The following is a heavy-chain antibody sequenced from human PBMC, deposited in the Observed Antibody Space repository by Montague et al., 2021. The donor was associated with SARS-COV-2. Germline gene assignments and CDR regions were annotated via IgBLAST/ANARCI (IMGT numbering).Heavy chain of an antibody. CDR3: ARHLGVADYVWGSLVHYYDYGIDV. Sequence: SETLSLTCTVSGGSISSYYWSWIRQPPGKGLEWIGYIYYSGSTNYNPSLKSRVTISVDTSKNQFSLKLSSVTAADTAVYYCARHLGVADYVWGSLVHYYDYGIDVWGQGTTVTVSS. CDR2: IYYSGST. V-gene: IGHV4-59*08. D-gene: IGHD3-16*01. J-gene: IGHJ6*02. CDR1: GGSISSYY.